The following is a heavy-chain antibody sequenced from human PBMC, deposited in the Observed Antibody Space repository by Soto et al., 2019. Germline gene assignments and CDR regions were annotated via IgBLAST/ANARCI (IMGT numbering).Heavy chain of an antibody. CDR2: INPNSGGT. D-gene: IGHD3-3*01. J-gene: IGHJ6*03. CDR3: ARGPLLRFLEWSLNYYYYYMDV. Sequence: GASVKVSCKASGYTFTGYYMHWVRQAPGQGLEWMGWINPNSGGTNYAQKFQGWVTMTRDTSISTAYMELSRLRSDDTAVYYCARGPLLRFLEWSLNYYYYYMDVWGKGTTVTVSS. CDR1: GYTFTGYY. V-gene: IGHV1-2*04.